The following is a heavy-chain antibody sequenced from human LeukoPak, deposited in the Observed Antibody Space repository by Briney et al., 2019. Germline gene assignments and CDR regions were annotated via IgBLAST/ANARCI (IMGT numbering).Heavy chain of an antibody. CDR1: GFTFSNTW. Sequence: GGSLRLSCAASGFTFSNTWMNWVRQAPGKGLEWVGRIQSKTDGGTTEYAAPVKGRFTISRDDSKTTLYLQMNSLKTEDTAVYCCATLTVRGVINIWGQGTLVTVSS. CDR2: IQSKTDGGTT. CDR3: ATLTVRGVINI. D-gene: IGHD3-10*01. J-gene: IGHJ4*02. V-gene: IGHV3-15*01.